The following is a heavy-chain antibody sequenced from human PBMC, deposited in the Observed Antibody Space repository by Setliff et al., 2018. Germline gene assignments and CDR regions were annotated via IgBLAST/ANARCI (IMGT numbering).Heavy chain of an antibody. Sequence: PGESLKISCKVSGYSFTSYWIGWVRQMPGKGLELMGIIFPGDSDIIYSPSFRGQVTISADESISTGYLQWSSPKASDTAMYYCVRQSYYYDSSGYSAPFDVWGQGTLVTVS. CDR2: IFPGDSDI. CDR3: VRQSYYYDSSGYSAPFDV. CDR1: GYSFTSYW. D-gene: IGHD3-22*01. V-gene: IGHV5-51*01. J-gene: IGHJ4*02.